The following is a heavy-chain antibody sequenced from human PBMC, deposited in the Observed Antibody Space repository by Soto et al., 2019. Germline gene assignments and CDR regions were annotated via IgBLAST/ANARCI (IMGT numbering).Heavy chain of an antibody. CDR2: IYYSGSA. V-gene: IGHV4-59*08. D-gene: IGHD3-10*01. CDR1: GGSISSSY. Sequence: PSETLSLTCTVSGGSISSSYWSWVRQPPGKGLEWIGYIYYSGSANYNPSLKSRVTMSLDTSKNQFSLRLSSVTAADTAVYYCARADGSGSYYDYYGMDVWAQGTTVTV. J-gene: IGHJ6*02. CDR3: ARADGSGSYYDYYGMDV.